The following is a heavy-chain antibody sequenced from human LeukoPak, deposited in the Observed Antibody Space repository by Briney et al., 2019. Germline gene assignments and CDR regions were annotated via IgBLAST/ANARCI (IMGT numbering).Heavy chain of an antibody. J-gene: IGHJ4*02. CDR1: GFTFSSYS. Sequence: PGGSLRLSCAASGFTFSSYSMNWIRQAPGKGLEWVSSISSSSSYIYYADSVKGRFTISRDNAKNSLYLQMNSLRAEDTAVYYCARSFLSIAAAATDYWGQGTLVTVSS. V-gene: IGHV3-21*01. CDR3: ARSFLSIAAAATDY. D-gene: IGHD6-13*01. CDR2: ISSSSSYI.